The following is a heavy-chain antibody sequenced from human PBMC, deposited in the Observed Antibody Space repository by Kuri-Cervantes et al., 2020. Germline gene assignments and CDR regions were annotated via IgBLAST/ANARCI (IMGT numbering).Heavy chain of an antibody. J-gene: IGHJ4*02. Sequence: GSLRPSCTVSGGSINTCYWSWIRQPPGKGLEWIGNIYHSGSTNYNSGSTNYNPSLKSRVTISVDTSKKQFSLKLNSVTAADTAVYYCARAGAGDCSSTSCIGYWGQGTLVTVSS. CDR3: ARAGAGDCSSTSCIGY. V-gene: IGHV4-59*01. CDR1: GGSINTCY. CDR2: IYHSGSTNYNSGST. D-gene: IGHD2-2*01.